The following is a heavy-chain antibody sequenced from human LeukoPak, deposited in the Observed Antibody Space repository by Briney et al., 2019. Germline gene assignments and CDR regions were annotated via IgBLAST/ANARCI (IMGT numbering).Heavy chain of an antibody. Sequence: ASVKVSCKASGYTFTSYGISWVRQAPGQGLEWMGWISAYSGNTNYAQKLQGRVTMTTDTSTSTAYMELRSLRSDDTAVYYCARDLNTYYYDSSGGYGMDVWGQGTTVTVSS. CDR2: ISAYSGNT. V-gene: IGHV1-18*01. CDR3: ARDLNTYYYDSSGGYGMDV. CDR1: GYTFTSYG. D-gene: IGHD3-22*01. J-gene: IGHJ6*02.